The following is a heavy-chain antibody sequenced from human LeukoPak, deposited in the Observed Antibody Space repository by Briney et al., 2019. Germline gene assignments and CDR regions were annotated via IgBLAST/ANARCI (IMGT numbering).Heavy chain of an antibody. CDR2: IIPIFGTA. D-gene: IGHD3-22*01. J-gene: IGHJ4*02. CDR3: AREVVDYYDSSGEFDY. Sequence: SVKVSCKASGGTFSSDAISWVRQAPGQGLEWMGRIIPIFGTANYAQKFQGRVTITTDESTSTAYMELSSLRSEDTAVYYCAREVVDYYDSSGEFDYWGQGTLVTVSS. V-gene: IGHV1-69*05. CDR1: GGTFSSDA.